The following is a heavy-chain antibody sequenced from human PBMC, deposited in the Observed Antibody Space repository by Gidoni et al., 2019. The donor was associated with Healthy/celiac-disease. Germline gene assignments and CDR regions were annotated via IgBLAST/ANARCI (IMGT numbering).Heavy chain of an antibody. D-gene: IGHD3-10*01. CDR3: AKDPSLIYGSGNDAFDI. J-gene: IGHJ3*02. CDR2: ISGSGGST. CDR1: GFTFSSYA. V-gene: IGHV3-23*01. Sequence: EVQLLESGGGLVQPGGSLRLSCAASGFTFSSYAMRWVRQAPGKGLEWVSAISGSGGSTYYADSVKGRFTISRDNSKNTLYLQMNSLRAEDTAVYYCAKDPSLIYGSGNDAFDIWGQGTMVTVSS.